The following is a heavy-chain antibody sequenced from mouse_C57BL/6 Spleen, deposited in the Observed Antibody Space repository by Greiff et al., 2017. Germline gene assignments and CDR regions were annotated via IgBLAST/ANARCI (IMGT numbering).Heavy chain of an antibody. Sequence: QVQLKQSGAELVKPGASVKLSCKASGYTFTSYWMQWVKQRPGQGLEWIGEIDPSDSYTNYNQKFKGKATLTVDTSSSTAYMQLSSLTSEDAAVYYCARSYEVEGFAYWGQGTLVTVSA. CDR3: ARSYEVEGFAY. CDR1: GYTFTSYW. V-gene: IGHV1-50*01. CDR2: IDPSDSYT. D-gene: IGHD2-3*01. J-gene: IGHJ3*01.